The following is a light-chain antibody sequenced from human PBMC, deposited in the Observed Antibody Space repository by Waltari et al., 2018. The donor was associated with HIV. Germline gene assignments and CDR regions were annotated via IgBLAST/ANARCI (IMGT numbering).Light chain of an antibody. Sequence: QSALTQPPSASGSPGQSVTISCTGISSDVGGYKYVSWYQHHPGKAPNLMIYEDNRRPSGVPDRFSGSKSGNTASLTVSGLQADDEADYYCSSYAGTNRLFGGGTKLTVL. CDR1: SSDVGGYKY. CDR3: SSYAGTNRL. J-gene: IGLJ2*01. CDR2: EDN. V-gene: IGLV2-8*01.